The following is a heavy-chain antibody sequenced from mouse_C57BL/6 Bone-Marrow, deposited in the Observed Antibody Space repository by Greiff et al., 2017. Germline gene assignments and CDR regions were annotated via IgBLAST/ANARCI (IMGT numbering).Heavy chain of an antibody. V-gene: IGHV5-6*01. J-gene: IGHJ2*01. CDR1: GFTFSSYG. CDR2: ISSGGSYT. CDR3: VRHPYRGYFDY. D-gene: IGHD2-10*01. Sequence: EVQLVESGGDLVKPGGSLKLSCAASGFTFSSYGMSWVRQTPDKRLEWVATISSGGSYTYYPDSVKGRFTISRDNAKNTLYLQMSSLKSEDTAMYYCVRHPYRGYFDYWGQGTTLTVSS.